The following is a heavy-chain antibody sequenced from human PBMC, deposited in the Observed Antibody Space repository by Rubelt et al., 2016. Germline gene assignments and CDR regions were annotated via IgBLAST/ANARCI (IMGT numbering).Heavy chain of an antibody. V-gene: IGHV2-70*01. CDR3: ARTQTEAEPDY. J-gene: IGHJ4*02. D-gene: IGHD1-14*01. CDR1: GISLSTSGMC. Sequence: QVTLRESGPALVKPTQTLTLTCTFSGISLSTSGMCVSWIRQPPGKALEWLVLLDWDDDKYSSTSLRTRLTISKDTSKNQVVLTMTDIDPVDTASYYGARTQTEAEPDYWGQGTLVTVSS. CDR2: LDWDDDK.